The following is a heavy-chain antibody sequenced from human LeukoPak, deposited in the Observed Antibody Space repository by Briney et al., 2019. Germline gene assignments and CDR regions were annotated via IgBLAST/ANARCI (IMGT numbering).Heavy chain of an antibody. CDR3: AKDKGAHLVQYFQH. Sequence: GGSLRLSCAASGFTFDDYAMHWVRQAPGKGLEWVSGISWNSGSIGCAASVKGRFTISRDNAKNSLYLQMKSLRAEDTALYYCAKDKGAHLVQYFQHWGQGTLVTVSS. J-gene: IGHJ1*01. CDR2: ISWNSGSI. V-gene: IGHV3-9*01. CDR1: GFTFDDYA. D-gene: IGHD6-13*01.